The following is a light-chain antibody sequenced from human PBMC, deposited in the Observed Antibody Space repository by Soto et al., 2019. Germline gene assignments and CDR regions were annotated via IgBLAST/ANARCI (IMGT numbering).Light chain of an antibody. Sequence: QSALTQPASVSGSPGRPLTFSCPEPNVVFGVHIFVSWYQQYPGKAPKLLIYEASKRPSGLSNRFSGSKSGNTASLTISGLQAEDEADYYCCSLTNGATWVFGGGTKLTVL. CDR1: NVVFGVHIF. CDR2: EAS. J-gene: IGLJ3*02. CDR3: CSLTNGATWV. V-gene: IGLV2-23*01.